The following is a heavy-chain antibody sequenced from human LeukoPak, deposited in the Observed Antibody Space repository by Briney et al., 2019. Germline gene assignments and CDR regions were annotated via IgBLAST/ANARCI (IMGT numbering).Heavy chain of an antibody. CDR1: GYTFTSYG. Sequence: ASVKVSCKASGYTFTSYGISWVRQAPGQGLEWMGWMNPNSGNTGYAQKFQGRVTMTRNTSISTAYMELSSLRSEDTAVYYCARSRITMSPVGDDAFDIWGQGTMVTVSS. CDR3: ARSRITMSPVGDDAFDI. CDR2: MNPNSGNT. J-gene: IGHJ3*02. V-gene: IGHV1-8*02. D-gene: IGHD3-22*01.